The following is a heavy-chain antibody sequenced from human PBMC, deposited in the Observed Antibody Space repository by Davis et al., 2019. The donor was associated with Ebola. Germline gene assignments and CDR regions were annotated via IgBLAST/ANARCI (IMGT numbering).Heavy chain of an antibody. J-gene: IGHJ4*02. CDR3: AKDHDFWSGYYDY. CDR2: ISGSGGTT. CDR1: GFTFNNYA. D-gene: IGHD3-3*01. V-gene: IGHV3-23*01. Sequence: GGSLRLSCVASGFTFNNYAMSWVRQAPGKGLEWVSGISGSGGTTYYADSVKGRFTISRDNSKNTLYLQMNSLRAEDTAVYCCAKDHDFWSGYYDYWGQGTLVTVSS.